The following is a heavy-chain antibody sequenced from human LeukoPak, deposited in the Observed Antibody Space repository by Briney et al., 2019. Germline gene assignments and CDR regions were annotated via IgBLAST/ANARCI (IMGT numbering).Heavy chain of an antibody. CDR2: IYSGGST. J-gene: IGHJ3*02. D-gene: IGHD3-9*01. Sequence: GGSLRLPCAASEFSVGSNYMTWVRQAPGKGLEWVSLIYSGGSTYNADSVKGRFTISRDNSKNTLYLQMNSLRAEDTALYHCAREYYDIKGDAFDIWGQGTMVTVSS. CDR1: EFSVGSNY. V-gene: IGHV3-66*01. CDR3: AREYYDIKGDAFDI.